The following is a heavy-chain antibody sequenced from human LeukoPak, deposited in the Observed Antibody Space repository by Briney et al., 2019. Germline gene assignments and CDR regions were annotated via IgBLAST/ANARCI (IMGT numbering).Heavy chain of an antibody. V-gene: IGHV3-21*01. CDR3: ARGSTGAAADTWFFDY. J-gene: IGHJ4*02. CDR1: GFTFSSYS. D-gene: IGHD6-13*01. Sequence: GGSLRLSCAASGFTFSSYSMNWVRQAPGKGLEWISSISSSSSYIYYADSVKGRFTISRDNAKNSLYLQMNSLRAEDTAVYYCARGSTGAAADTWFFDYWGQGTLVTVSS. CDR2: ISSSSSYI.